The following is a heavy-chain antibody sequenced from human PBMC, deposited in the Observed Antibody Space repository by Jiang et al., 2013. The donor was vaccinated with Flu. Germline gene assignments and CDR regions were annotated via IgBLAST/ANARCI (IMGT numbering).Heavy chain of an antibody. V-gene: IGHV3-23*01. CDR3: AKDASISIFGALLHVFDH. D-gene: IGHD3-3*01. CDR1: GFTFSSYA. CDR2: ISSSDLST. J-gene: IGHJ5*02. Sequence: VQLLESGGGLVQPGGSLRLSCAASGFTFSSYAMSWVRQSPGKGLEWVSTISSSDLSTYYADSVKGRFTISRDNSKNTLSLQINSLRAEDTAVYYCAKDASISIFGALLHVFDHWGQGTLVTVSS.